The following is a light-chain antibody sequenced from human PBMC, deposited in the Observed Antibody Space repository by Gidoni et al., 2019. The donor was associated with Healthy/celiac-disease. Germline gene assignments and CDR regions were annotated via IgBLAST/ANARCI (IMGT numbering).Light chain of an antibody. CDR3: QQSYSSPPT. V-gene: IGKV1-39*01. J-gene: IGKJ4*01. CDR2: DAS. Sequence: DIQMTQSPSSLSASVGDRVTITCRASQSISSYLNWYQQKPGKAPKLLIYDASSLQSGVPSRFSGSRSGTDFTLTISSLQPEDFATYYCQQSYSSPPTFGGGTKVEIK. CDR1: QSISSY.